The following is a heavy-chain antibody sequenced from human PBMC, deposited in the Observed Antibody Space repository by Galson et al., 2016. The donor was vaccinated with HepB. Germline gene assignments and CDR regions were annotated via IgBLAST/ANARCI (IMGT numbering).Heavy chain of an antibody. CDR2: INPNGGGT. CDR3: ARVGSSGWSYSYLDY. J-gene: IGHJ4*02. Sequence: SVKVSCKASGYTFTGHYIHWVRQAPGQGLEWMGWINPNGGGTNSAQKLHGRLTMTRDTSVSTAHMELTRLRSDDTAVYYCARVGSSGWSYSYLDYWGQGTLGTGSA. D-gene: IGHD6-19*01. CDR1: GYTFTGHY. V-gene: IGHV1-2*02.